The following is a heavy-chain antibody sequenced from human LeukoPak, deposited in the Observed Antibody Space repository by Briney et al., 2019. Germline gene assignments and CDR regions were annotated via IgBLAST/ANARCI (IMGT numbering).Heavy chain of an antibody. V-gene: IGHV4-39*02. CDR1: GAAIGSTTYY. CDR3: ASDTSAVVRFDY. CDR2: IHYSGST. J-gene: IGHJ4*02. D-gene: IGHD4-23*01. Sequence: KPSENPSLTRTVSGAAIGSTTYYWGWVRQPPGEGVGGIGSIHYSGSTYYNPSLKSRVSISVDTSKNHFSLRLSSVTAADTAVYYCASDTSAVVRFDYWGQGTLVIVSS.